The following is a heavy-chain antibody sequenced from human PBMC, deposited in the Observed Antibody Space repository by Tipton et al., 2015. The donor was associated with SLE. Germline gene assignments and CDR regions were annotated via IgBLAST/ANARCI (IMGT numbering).Heavy chain of an antibody. CDR2: ISGDSSYK. V-gene: IGHV3-21*01. J-gene: IGHJ4*02. Sequence: SGFTFSSCTMNWVRQAPGKGLEWVSSISGDSSYKFYADSLKGRFTISRDNAKNSLYLQVNSLRADDTAMYYCARAPIAARPLDYWGQGTLVTVSS. D-gene: IGHD6-6*01. CDR1: GFTFSSCT. CDR3: ARAPIAARPLDY.